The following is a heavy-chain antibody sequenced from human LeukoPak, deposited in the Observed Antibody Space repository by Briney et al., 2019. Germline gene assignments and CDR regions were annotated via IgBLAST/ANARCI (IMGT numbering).Heavy chain of an antibody. D-gene: IGHD3-3*01. J-gene: IGHJ2*01. CDR2: INHSGST. Sequence: SETLSLTCAVYGGSFSGYYWSWIRQPPGKGLEWIGEINHSGSTNYNPSLKSRVAISVDTSKNQFSLKLSSVTAADTAVYYCARGITIFGVVTSTYWYFDLWGRGTLVTVSS. CDR3: ARGITIFGVVTSTYWYFDL. V-gene: IGHV4-34*01. CDR1: GGSFSGYY.